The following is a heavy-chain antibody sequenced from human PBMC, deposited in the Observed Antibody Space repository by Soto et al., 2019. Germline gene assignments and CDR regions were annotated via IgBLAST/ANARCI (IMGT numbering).Heavy chain of an antibody. D-gene: IGHD2-2*01. CDR2: IIPILGIA. V-gene: IGHV1-69*02. CDR1: GYTFTSYT. CDR3: ARTLYCSSTSCLYGMDV. J-gene: IGHJ6*02. Sequence: SVKVSCNASGYTFTSYTISWVRQAPGQGLEWMGRIIPILGIANYAQKFQGRVTITADKSTSTAYMELSSLRSEDTAVYYCARTLYCSSTSCLYGMDVWGQGTTVTVSS.